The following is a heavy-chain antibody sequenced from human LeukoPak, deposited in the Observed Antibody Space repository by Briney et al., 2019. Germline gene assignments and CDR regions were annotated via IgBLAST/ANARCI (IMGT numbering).Heavy chain of an antibody. V-gene: IGHV3-23*01. D-gene: IGHD4-11*01. Sequence: GGSLRLSCAASGFTFSSHAMSWVRQAPGKGLEWVAAISRSGGNTYYGDSVRGRFTISRDSSKNTLHLQMDSLRAEDTAVYYCAKDWPVSGDHYSPFDYWGQGTLVTVSS. J-gene: IGHJ4*02. CDR3: AKDWPVSGDHYSPFDY. CDR1: GFTFSSHA. CDR2: ISRSGGNT.